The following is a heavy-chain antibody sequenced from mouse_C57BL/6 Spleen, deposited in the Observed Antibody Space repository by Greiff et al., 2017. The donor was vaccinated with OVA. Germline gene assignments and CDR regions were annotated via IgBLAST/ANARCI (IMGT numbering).Heavy chain of an antibody. D-gene: IGHD3-2*02. V-gene: IGHV1-55*01. J-gene: IGHJ3*01. CDR3: ARQLRPAWFAY. CDR1: GYTFTSYW. Sequence: QVQLKQPGAELVKPGASVKMSCKASGYTFTSYWITWVKQRPGQGLEWIGDIYPGSGSTNYHEKFKSKATLTVDTSSSPAYMQLSSLTSEDSAVYYCARQLRPAWFAYWGQGTLVTVSA. CDR2: IYPGSGST.